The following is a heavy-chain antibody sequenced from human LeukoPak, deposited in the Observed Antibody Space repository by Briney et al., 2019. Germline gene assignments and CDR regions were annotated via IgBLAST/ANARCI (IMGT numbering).Heavy chain of an antibody. J-gene: IGHJ4*02. V-gene: IGHV3-30*03. D-gene: IGHD6-13*01. Sequence: PGGSLRLSCAASGFTFSSYGMHWVRQAPGKGLEWVAVISYDGSNTYYADSVKGRFTISRDNSKNTLYLQMNSLRAEDTAVYYCGVYSSSWHDYWGQGTLVTVSS. CDR1: GFTFSSYG. CDR2: ISYDGSNT. CDR3: GVYSSSWHDY.